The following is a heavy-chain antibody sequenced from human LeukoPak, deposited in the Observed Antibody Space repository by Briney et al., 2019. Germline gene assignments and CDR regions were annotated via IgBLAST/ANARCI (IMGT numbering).Heavy chain of an antibody. Sequence: PSETLSLTCTVSGDSISSNYWSWIRQSAGKGPEWIGRIYTSENTIYNPSLKSRVTMSVDTSKNQFSLKLSSVTAADTAVYYCARYGGNSLNFDYWGQGTLVTVSS. V-gene: IGHV4-4*07. CDR2: IYTSENT. CDR1: GDSISSNY. D-gene: IGHD4-23*01. CDR3: ARYGGNSLNFDY. J-gene: IGHJ4*02.